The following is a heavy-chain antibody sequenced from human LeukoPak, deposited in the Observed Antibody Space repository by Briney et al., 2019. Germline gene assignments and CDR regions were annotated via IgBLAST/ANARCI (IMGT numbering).Heavy chain of an antibody. J-gene: IGHJ5*02. V-gene: IGHV4-4*09. D-gene: IGHD6-6*01. CDR1: GGSISSYY. Sequence: SETLSLTCTVSGGSISSYYWSWIRQPPGKGLEGIGYIYTSGSTNYNPSLKSRVTISVDTSKNQFSLKLSSVTAADTAVYYCARSSIAARTHWFDPWGQGTLVTVSS. CDR2: IYTSGST. CDR3: ARSSIAARTHWFDP.